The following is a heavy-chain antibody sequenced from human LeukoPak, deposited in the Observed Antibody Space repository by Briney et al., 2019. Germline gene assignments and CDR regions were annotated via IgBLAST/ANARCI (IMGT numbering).Heavy chain of an antibody. CDR2: IYHSGNT. CDR1: GDSIISIEW. Sequence: PSETLSLTCGVLGDSIISIEWWSWVRQSPGKGLEWIGEIYHSGNTNYNPSLKSRVTLSVDKSKNHFSLKLKSVTAADTAVYYCVKNGDYFLAHWGQGTLVTVSS. CDR3: VKNGDYFLAH. J-gene: IGHJ4*02. V-gene: IGHV4-4*02. D-gene: IGHD4-17*01.